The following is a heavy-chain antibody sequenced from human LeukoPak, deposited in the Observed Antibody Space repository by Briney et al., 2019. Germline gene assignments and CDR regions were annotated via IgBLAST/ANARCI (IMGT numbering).Heavy chain of an antibody. CDR1: GYTFSKYG. Sequence: ASVKVSCKTSGYTFSKYGLSWVRQAPGQGPEWMGWISADNGATHYAQKFQGRVTLTTDTSTSTGYMELRSLRLDDSAVFYCARDSVHGGISFLDSWGQGTLVTVSS. CDR2: ISADNGAT. J-gene: IGHJ4*02. CDR3: ARDSVHGGISFLDS. V-gene: IGHV1-18*01. D-gene: IGHD4-23*01.